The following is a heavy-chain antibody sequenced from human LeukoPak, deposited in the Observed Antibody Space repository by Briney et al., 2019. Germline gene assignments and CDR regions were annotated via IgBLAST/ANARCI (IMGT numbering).Heavy chain of an antibody. V-gene: IGHV3-23*01. Sequence: GGSLRLSCAASGFTFSSYAMSWVRQAPGKGLERVSGVSGSGGSTYYADSVKGRFTISRDNSKNTVCLQMNSLRVEDTAVYYCARDPSGSGWSLSDWGQGTPVTVSS. J-gene: IGHJ4*02. CDR2: VSGSGGST. D-gene: IGHD6-19*01. CDR3: ARDPSGSGWSLSD. CDR1: GFTFSSYA.